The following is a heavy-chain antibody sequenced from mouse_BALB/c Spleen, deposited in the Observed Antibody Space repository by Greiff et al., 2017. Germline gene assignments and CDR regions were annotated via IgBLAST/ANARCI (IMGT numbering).Heavy chain of an antibody. D-gene: IGHD2-4*01. J-gene: IGHJ3*01. Sequence: DVHLVESGPSLVKPSQTLSLTCSVTGDSITSGYWNWIRKFPGNKLEYMGYISYSGSTYYNPSLKSRISITRDTSKNQYYLQLNSVTTEDTATYYCARWDYDYEGFAYWGQGTLVTVSA. CDR3: ARWDYDYEGFAY. V-gene: IGHV3-8*02. CDR2: ISYSGST. CDR1: GDSITSGY.